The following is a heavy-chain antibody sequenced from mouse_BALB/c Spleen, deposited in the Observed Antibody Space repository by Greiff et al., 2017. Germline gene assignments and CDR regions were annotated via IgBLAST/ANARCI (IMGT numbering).Heavy chain of an antibody. D-gene: IGHD2-14*01. V-gene: IGHV1-4*01. CDR2: INPSSGYT. CDR1: GYTFTSYT. J-gene: IGHJ4*01. Sequence: VQLQQSGAELARPGASVKMSCKASGYTFTSYTMHWVKQRPGQGLEWIGYINPSSGYTNYNQKFKDKATLTADKSSSTAYIQLSSLTSEDSAVYYCARTYRYDYAMDYWGQGTSVTVSS. CDR3: ARTYRYDYAMDY.